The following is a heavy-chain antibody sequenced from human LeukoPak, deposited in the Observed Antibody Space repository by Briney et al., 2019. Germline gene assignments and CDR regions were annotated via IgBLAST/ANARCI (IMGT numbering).Heavy chain of an antibody. D-gene: IGHD4-23*01. CDR3: ARDSGWELPRSPFDY. CDR1: GFTFDDYA. CDR2: VSRSSSTI. V-gene: IGHV3-48*04. J-gene: IGHJ4*02. Sequence: PGGSLRLSCAAPGFTFDDYAMNWVRQAPGQGLEWISYVSRSSSTIYYADSVKGRFTISRDNARNSLYLQMNRLRADDTAVYYCARDSGWELPRSPFDYWGQGNLVTVST.